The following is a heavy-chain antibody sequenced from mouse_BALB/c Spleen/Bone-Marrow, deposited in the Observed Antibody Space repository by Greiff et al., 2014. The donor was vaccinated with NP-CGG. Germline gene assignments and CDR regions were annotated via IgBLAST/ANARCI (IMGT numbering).Heavy chain of an antibody. Sequence: EVKLMESGGGLVQPGGSRKLSCAASGFTFSSLGMHWVRQAPEKGLEWVAYISSGSSTIFYADTVKGRFTVSRDNPKNTLFLQMTSLRSEDTAMYYCTRGGNWDDFDYWGQGTTLTVSS. V-gene: IGHV5-17*02. CDR2: ISSGSSTI. D-gene: IGHD4-1*01. J-gene: IGHJ2*01. CDR1: GFTFSSLG. CDR3: TRGGNWDDFDY.